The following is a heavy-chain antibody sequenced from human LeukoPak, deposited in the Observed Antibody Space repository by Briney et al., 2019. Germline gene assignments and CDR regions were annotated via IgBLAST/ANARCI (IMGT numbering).Heavy chain of an antibody. CDR1: GFTFSSYA. Sequence: EGSLRLSCAASGFTFSSYAMHWVRQAPGKGLEWVAVISYDGSNKYYADSVKGRFTISRDNSKNTLYLQMNSLRAEDTAVYYCARGRLWFGESEYFQHWGQGTLVTVSS. V-gene: IGHV3-30-3*01. CDR2: ISYDGSNK. D-gene: IGHD3-10*01. CDR3: ARGRLWFGESEYFQH. J-gene: IGHJ1*01.